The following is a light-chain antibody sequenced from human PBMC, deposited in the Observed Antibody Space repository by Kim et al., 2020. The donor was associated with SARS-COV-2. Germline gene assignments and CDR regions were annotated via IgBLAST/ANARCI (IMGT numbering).Light chain of an antibody. CDR3: YSSADISTWV. V-gene: IGLV2-23*02. J-gene: IGLJ3*02. CDR1: STDVGIYNL. CDR2: EVN. Sequence: QSALTQPASVSGSPGQSITISCTGTSTDVGIYNLVSWYQQHPAKAPNLMIYEVNRRPSGVSNRFSGSKSGNTASLTISGLQAEDEADYYCYSSADISTWVFGGGTQLTVL.